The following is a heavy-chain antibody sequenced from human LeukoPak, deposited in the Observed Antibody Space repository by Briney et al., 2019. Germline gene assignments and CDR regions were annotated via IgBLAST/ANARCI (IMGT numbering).Heavy chain of an antibody. D-gene: IGHD3/OR15-3a*01. CDR1: GASISRGNDL. Sequence: SETLSLTRPVSGASISRGNDLWSWIRQPAGKGLEWMGRFYTRGSTDYNPSLRSRLAISVDTSRNQFSLNLYSVTAADTAVYHGAGGVSEDEDLYYYGTGVWGKGTTVIVSS. J-gene: IGHJ6*04. CDR3: AGGVSEDEDLYYYGTGV. CDR2: FYTRGST. V-gene: IGHV4-61*02.